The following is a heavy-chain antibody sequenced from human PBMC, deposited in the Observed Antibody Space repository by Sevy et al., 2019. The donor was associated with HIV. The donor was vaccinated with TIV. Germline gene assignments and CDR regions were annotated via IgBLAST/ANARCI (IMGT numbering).Heavy chain of an antibody. V-gene: IGHV3-7*01. CDR2: IKQDGSEK. CDR3: ARGAGFPIVVVTAEFDY. CDR1: GFTFSSYW. D-gene: IGHD2-21*02. J-gene: IGHJ4*02. Sequence: GGSLRLSCAASGFTFSSYWMSWVRQAPGKGLEWVANIKQDGSEKYYVDSVKGRFTISRDNAKNSQYLQMNSLRAEDTAVYYCARGAGFPIVVVTAEFDYWGQGTLVTVSS.